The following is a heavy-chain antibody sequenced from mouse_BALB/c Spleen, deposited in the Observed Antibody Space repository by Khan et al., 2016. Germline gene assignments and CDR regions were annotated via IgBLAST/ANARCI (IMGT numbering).Heavy chain of an antibody. V-gene: IGHV5-6-5*01. J-gene: IGHJ2*01. CDR1: GFTFSSYA. CDR3: SREDDGNYGFYCAY. Sequence: EVELVESGGGLVKPGGSLKLSCAASGFTFSSYAMSWVRQTPEKRLEWVASISSGGSTYYPDSVKGRFTISRDNARNILNLQMSSLRSEDTAMYYCSREDDGNYGFYCAYWGQGTTLTVSS. D-gene: IGHD2-1*01. CDR2: ISSGGST.